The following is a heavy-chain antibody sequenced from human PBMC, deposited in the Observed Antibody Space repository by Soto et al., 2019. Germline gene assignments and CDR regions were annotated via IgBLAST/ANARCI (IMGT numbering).Heavy chain of an antibody. CDR2: ISFDGSNT. Sequence: QVQLVESGGGVVQPGRSLRLSCAASGFTFSSYGMRWVRQAPGKGLEWVALISFDGSNTYYADSVKGRFTISRDNSQNTLYLQMHSLRAEDTSLYYCGAGQFFSDYWGQGALVTVSS. CDR3: GAGQFFSDY. CDR1: GFTFSSYG. D-gene: IGHD6-19*01. V-gene: IGHV3-30*03. J-gene: IGHJ4*02.